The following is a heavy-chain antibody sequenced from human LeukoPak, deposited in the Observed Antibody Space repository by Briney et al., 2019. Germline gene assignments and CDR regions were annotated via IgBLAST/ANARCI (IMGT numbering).Heavy chain of an antibody. J-gene: IGHJ3*02. CDR2: IYHSGST. D-gene: IGHD2-15*01. Sequence: PSETLSLTCTVSAGSVSNGPYYWGWIRQPPGKGLEWIGSIYHSGSTYYNPSLKSRVTISVDTSKNQFSLKLSSVTAADTAVYYCADGGSNGGDAFDIWGQGTMVTVSS. V-gene: IGHV4-39*07. CDR1: AGSVSNGPYY. CDR3: ADGGSNGGDAFDI.